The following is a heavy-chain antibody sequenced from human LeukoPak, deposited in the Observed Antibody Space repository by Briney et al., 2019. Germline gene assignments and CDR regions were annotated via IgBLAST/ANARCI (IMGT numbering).Heavy chain of an antibody. CDR1: GFTFSNYA. V-gene: IGHV3-64D*09. D-gene: IGHD5/OR15-5a*01. CDR2: ISNNGDIT. CDR3: ARDRGMVSTNLDY. J-gene: IGHJ4*02. Sequence: GGSLRLSCSSSGFTFSNYALHWVRQAPGKGLEFVSGISNNGDITYDADSVKGRFTISRDNSKNTLYLQMSSLRLEDTAVYYCARDRGMVSTNLDYWGQGTLVTVSS.